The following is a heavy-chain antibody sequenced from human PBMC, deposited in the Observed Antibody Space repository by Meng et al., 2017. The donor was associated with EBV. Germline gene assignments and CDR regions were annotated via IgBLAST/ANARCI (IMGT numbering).Heavy chain of an antibody. CDR2: IYWDDAK. J-gene: IGHJ4*02. Sequence: QLTVNEVVPTLVKPTQTLLLTCTFPWTPPTTSGVVVGWIRQPPGKALEWLAVIYWDDAKRYSPSLKNRLTITKDTSKNQVVLTMTNMDPVDTATYFCAHSKYHSDSGGYWDYFDDWGQGTLVTVSS. D-gene: IGHD3-10*01. CDR3: AHSKYHSDSGGYWDYFDD. CDR1: WTPPTTSGVV. V-gene: IGHV2-5*02.